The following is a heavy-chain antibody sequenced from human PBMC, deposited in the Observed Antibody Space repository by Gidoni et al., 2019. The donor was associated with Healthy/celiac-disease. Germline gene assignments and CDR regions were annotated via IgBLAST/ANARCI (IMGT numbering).Heavy chain of an antibody. D-gene: IGHD2-2*01. CDR1: GGSFSGYY. J-gene: IGHJ5*02. CDR2: INHSGST. V-gene: IGHV4-34*01. CDR3: ARVTGIVVVPAAMGFDP. Sequence: QVQLQQWGAGRLKPSETLSRTCAVYGGSFSGYYWSWIRQPPGKGLEWIGEINHSGSTNSNPSLKSRVTISVDTSKNQFSLKLSSVTAADTAVYYCARVTGIVVVPAAMGFDPWGQGTLVTVSS.